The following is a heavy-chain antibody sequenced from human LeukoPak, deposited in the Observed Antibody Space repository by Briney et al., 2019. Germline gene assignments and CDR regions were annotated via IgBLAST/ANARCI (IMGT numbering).Heavy chain of an antibody. V-gene: IGHV4-39*01. CDR2: VYYSGTP. CDR1: GGSISGTYYY. Sequence: SETLSLTCTVSGGSISGTYYYWGWIRQPPGKGLEWIGSVYYSGTPYYNPSLKSRVTISVDTSKNQFSLKLTSVTAADTAVYYCARHFYGSGRFNWFDPWGQGTLVTVSS. D-gene: IGHD3-10*01. J-gene: IGHJ5*02. CDR3: ARHFYGSGRFNWFDP.